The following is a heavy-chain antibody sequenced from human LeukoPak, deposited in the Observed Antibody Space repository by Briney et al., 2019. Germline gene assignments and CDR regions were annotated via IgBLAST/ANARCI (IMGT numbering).Heavy chain of an antibody. J-gene: IGHJ4*02. V-gene: IGHV3-7*01. CDR3: ARNGADDYGEC. CDR1: GFTFSDYW. Sequence: GGSLRLSCAASGFTFSDYWMNWVRQPPGKGLEWVANIKQDGGAKNYLDSVKGRFTISRDNGENSLYLQMNSLRAEDTAVYYCARNGADDYGECWGQGTLVTVSS. D-gene: IGHD4-17*01. CDR2: IKQDGGAK.